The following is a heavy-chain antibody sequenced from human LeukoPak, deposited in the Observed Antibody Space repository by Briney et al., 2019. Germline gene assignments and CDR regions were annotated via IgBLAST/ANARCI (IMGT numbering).Heavy chain of an antibody. CDR3: VRAGRIVVDNWFDP. J-gene: IGHJ5*02. V-gene: IGHV4-59*01. Sequence: SETLSLTCTVSGGSISSYYWSWIRQPPGKGLEWIGYIYYSGSTNDNPSLKSRVTISVGTSKNQFSLKLSSVTAADTAVYYCVRAGRIVVDNWFDPWGQGTLVTVSS. D-gene: IGHD3-22*01. CDR2: IYYSGST. CDR1: GGSISSYY.